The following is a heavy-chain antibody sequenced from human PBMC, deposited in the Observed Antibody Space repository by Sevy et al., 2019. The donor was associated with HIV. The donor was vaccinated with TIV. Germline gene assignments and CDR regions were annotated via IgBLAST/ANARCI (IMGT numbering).Heavy chain of an antibody. V-gene: IGHV3-33*01. CDR3: ARGPLRYCTSTSCYEGDYYYYGMDV. CDR2: IWSDGNKK. D-gene: IGHD2-2*01. J-gene: IGHJ6*02. CDR1: GFTFSNYG. Sequence: GESLKISCAASGFTFSNYGIHWVRQPPGKGLEWVAVIWSDGNKKYYADSVKGRFTISRDNSKNTLFLQMNSLRAEDTAVYYCARGPLRYCTSTSCYEGDYYYYGMDVWGQWTTVTVSS.